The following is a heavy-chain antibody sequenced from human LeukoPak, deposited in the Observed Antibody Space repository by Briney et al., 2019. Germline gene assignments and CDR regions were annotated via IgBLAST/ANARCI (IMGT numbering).Heavy chain of an antibody. CDR1: GGTFSSYA. D-gene: IGHD2-2*01. Sequence: SVKVSCKASGGTFSSYAISWVRQAPGQRLEWMGRIIPILGIANYAQKFQGRVTITADKSTSTACMELSSLRSEDTAVYYCARDSRAVSDSSYAFDIWGQGTMVTVSS. J-gene: IGHJ3*02. CDR3: ARDSRAVSDSSYAFDI. CDR2: IIPILGIA. V-gene: IGHV1-69*04.